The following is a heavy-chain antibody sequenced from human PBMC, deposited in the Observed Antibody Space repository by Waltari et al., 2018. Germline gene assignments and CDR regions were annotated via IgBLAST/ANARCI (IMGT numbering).Heavy chain of an antibody. Sequence: EVQLVQSGAEVKKPGASLRISCKGSGFSFTNYLISWVRQMPGKGLEWMGRIDPSDSYTNYSPSFQGHVTISADKSISTAYLQWSSLKASDTAMYYCARHSSSPFDYWGQGTLVTVSS. J-gene: IGHJ4*02. CDR2: IDPSDSYT. CDR3: ARHSSSPFDY. CDR1: GFSFTNYL. V-gene: IGHV5-10-1*03. D-gene: IGHD6-6*01.